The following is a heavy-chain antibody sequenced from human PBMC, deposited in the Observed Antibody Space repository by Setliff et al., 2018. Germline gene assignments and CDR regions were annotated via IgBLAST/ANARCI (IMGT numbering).Heavy chain of an antibody. D-gene: IGHD6-25*01. V-gene: IGHV4-4*08. Sequence: PSETLSLTCTVSGDSMNDNHWTWMRQPPGKGLEWIGYIYTCGGTNYNPSLKSRVTISVEMTENQFSLILRAVVAADTAVYYCARGVSGVSWTPRYWGRGTLVTVSS. CDR1: GDSMNDNH. CDR3: ARGVSGVSWTPRY. J-gene: IGHJ4*02. CDR2: IYTCGGT.